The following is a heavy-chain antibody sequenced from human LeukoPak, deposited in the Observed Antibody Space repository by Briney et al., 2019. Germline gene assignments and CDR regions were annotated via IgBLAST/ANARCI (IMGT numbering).Heavy chain of an antibody. J-gene: IGHJ3*02. Sequence: GGSLRLSCAASGFTFSSYGMSWVRQAPGKELEWVSTMSGSGTNTYYADSAKGRFTISRDNSKNSLYLQMNSLRAEDTAVYYCARDSEQWLPVDDAFDIWGHGTMVTVSS. CDR1: GFTFSSYG. D-gene: IGHD6-19*01. V-gene: IGHV3-23*01. CDR2: MSGSGTNT. CDR3: ARDSEQWLPVDDAFDI.